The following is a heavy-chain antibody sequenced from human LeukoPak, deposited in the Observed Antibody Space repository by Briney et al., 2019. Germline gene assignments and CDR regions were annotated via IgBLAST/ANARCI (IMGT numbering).Heavy chain of an antibody. Sequence: GGSLRLSCAASGFNLSGYTMNWVRQAPGKGLQWVSSISTSSTYIYYADSVKGRFTISRDDSRNMVYLQMNSLRDEDTALYYCVREAGYCSSVCLKSNWFDPWGQGTLVTVSS. V-gene: IGHV3-21*04. CDR3: VREAGYCSSVCLKSNWFDP. J-gene: IGHJ5*02. D-gene: IGHD2-8*02. CDR2: ISTSSTYI. CDR1: GFNLSGYT.